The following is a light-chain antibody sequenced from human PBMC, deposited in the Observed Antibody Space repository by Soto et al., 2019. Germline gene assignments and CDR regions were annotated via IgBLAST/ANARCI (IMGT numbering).Light chain of an antibody. CDR2: EVN. J-gene: IGLJ2*01. CDR1: SSDVGGYNC. Sequence: QSVLTQPPSASGSPGQSVTISCTGTSSDVGGYNCVSWYQQEPGKAPKLIICEVNKRPSGVPDRFSGSKSGNTASLTVSGLQAEDEADYYCSSYAGTNNVIFGGGTKLTVL. V-gene: IGLV2-8*01. CDR3: SSYAGTNNVI.